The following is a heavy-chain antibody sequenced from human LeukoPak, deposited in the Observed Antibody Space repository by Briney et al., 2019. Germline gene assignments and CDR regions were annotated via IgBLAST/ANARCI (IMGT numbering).Heavy chain of an antibody. Sequence: ASVKVSCKASGYTFTNYYMHWVRQAPGQGLEWMGIINPSGGTTTYAHKFQDRVTMTGDTSTSTVYMEVSSLRPEDTAVYYCARPTSIIPASNVYYYYYAMDVWGQGTTVTVSS. D-gene: IGHD2-2*01. J-gene: IGHJ6*02. V-gene: IGHV1-46*01. CDR3: ARPTSIIPASNVYYYYYAMDV. CDR1: GYTFTNYY. CDR2: INPSGGTT.